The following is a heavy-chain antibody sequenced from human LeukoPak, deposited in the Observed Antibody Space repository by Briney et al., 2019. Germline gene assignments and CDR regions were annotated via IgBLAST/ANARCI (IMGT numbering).Heavy chain of an antibody. CDR2: INTATGNP. J-gene: IGHJ4*02. Sequence: ASVKVSCKASGYTFTRYAMNWVRQAPGHGLEWMGWINTATGNPTYAQGFTGRFVFSLDTSVSTAFLQISSLEAEDTAVYYCARNHNGDYASQYNYWGQGILVTVSS. CDR3: ARNHNGDYASQYNY. D-gene: IGHD4-17*01. CDR1: GYTFTRYA. V-gene: IGHV7-4-1*02.